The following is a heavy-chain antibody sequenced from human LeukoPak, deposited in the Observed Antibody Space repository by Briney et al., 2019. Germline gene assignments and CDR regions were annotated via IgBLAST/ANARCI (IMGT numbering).Heavy chain of an antibody. CDR3: ARGSYDSSDFEYFHD. V-gene: IGHV1-2*02. Sequence: ASVRVSCKASGYTFTGYYMHWVRQAPGQGLEWMGWINPNSGGTNYAQKFQGRVTMTRDTSIGTAYMELNRLRSDDTAVYYCARGSYDSSDFEYFHDWGQGTLVTVSS. D-gene: IGHD3-22*01. CDR1: GYTFTGYY. CDR2: INPNSGGT. J-gene: IGHJ1*01.